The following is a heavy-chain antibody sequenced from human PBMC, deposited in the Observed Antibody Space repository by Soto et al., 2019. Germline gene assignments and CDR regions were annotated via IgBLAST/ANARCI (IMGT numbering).Heavy chain of an antibody. CDR2: ISYDGSNK. CDR1: GFTFSSYG. Sequence: GGSLRLSCAASGFTFSSYGMHWVRQAPGKGLEWVAVISYDGSNKYYADSVKGRFTISRDNSKNTLYLQMNSLRAEDTAVYYCAKTVGDSDYYYGMDVWGQGTTVTVSS. CDR3: AKTVGDSDYYYGMDV. J-gene: IGHJ6*02. V-gene: IGHV3-30*18. D-gene: IGHD3-3*01.